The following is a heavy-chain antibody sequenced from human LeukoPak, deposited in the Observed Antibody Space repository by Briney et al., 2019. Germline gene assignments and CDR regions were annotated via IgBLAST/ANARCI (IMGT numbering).Heavy chain of an antibody. CDR3: ASKHDYGDYFGY. D-gene: IGHD4-17*01. CDR1: GFTFSNYA. Sequence: GGSLTLSCAASGFTFSNYAINWVRQAPGKGLEWVSIIVGNGRTAYSDSAKGRFTISRDNSKNTVHLQMDNLRAEDTAVYYCASKHDYGDYFGYWGQGTLVTVSS. V-gene: IGHV3-23*01. CDR2: IVGNGRTA. J-gene: IGHJ4*02.